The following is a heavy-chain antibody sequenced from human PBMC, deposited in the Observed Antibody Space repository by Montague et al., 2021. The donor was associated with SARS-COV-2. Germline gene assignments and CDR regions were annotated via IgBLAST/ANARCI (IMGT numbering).Heavy chain of an antibody. CDR3: AREQWFNQYYYGMDV. CDR2: VYSSGNT. Sequence: SETLSLTCSVSGDSISRYYWSWVRQSAGKGLEWIGRVYSSGNTDSNPSLKSRVIMSRDTSTNQVSLKVTSVTAADTAVYYCAREQWFNQYYYGMDVWGQGTTVAVSS. D-gene: IGHD3-10*01. V-gene: IGHV4-4*07. J-gene: IGHJ6*02. CDR1: GDSISRYY.